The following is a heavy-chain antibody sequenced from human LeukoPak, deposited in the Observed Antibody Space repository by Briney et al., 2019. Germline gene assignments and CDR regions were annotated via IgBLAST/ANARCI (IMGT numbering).Heavy chain of an antibody. V-gene: IGHV3-74*03. CDR3: ARDTKTTLDY. Sequence: GGSLRLSCAASGFTFSGNWMHWVRHRPGKGLVWISRINTDGRSTLYADFVKGRFTISRDNANNTLYLQMYRLRAEDTAVYYCARDTKTTLDYWGQGTLVTVSS. D-gene: IGHD1-7*01. J-gene: IGHJ4*02. CDR1: GFTFSGNW. CDR2: INTDGRST.